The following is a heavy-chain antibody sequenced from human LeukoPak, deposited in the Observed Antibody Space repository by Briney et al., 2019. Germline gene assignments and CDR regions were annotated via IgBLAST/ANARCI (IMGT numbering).Heavy chain of an antibody. Sequence: GGSLRLSCAASGFTFSSYAMSWVRQAPGKGLEWVSSIRGSGGGTNYGDSVKGRFTISRDNAKNSLNLQMNSLRAEDTAIYYCARDSADDSSGYYPFDYWGQGTQVSVSS. CDR1: GFTFSSYA. CDR2: IRGSGGGT. V-gene: IGHV3-23*01. D-gene: IGHD3-22*01. J-gene: IGHJ4*02. CDR3: ARDSADDSSGYYPFDY.